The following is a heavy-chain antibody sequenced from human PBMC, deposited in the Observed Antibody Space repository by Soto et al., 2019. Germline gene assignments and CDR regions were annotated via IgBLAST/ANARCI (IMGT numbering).Heavy chain of an antibody. CDR2: ISGSGGST. CDR1: GFTFSSYA. CDR3: AKDLRYCSSTSCYTHWFDP. D-gene: IGHD2-2*02. Sequence: GSLRLSCAASGFTFSSYAMSWVRQAPGKGLEWVSAISGSGGSTYYADSVKGRFTISRDNSKNTLYLQMNSLRAEDTAVYYCAKDLRYCSSTSCYTHWFDPWGQGTLVTVSS. J-gene: IGHJ5*02. V-gene: IGHV3-23*01.